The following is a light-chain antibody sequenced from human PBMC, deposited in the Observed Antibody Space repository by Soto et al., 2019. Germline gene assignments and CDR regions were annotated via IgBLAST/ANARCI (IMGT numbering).Light chain of an antibody. Sequence: EIVLTQSPGTLSLSPGERATLSCRASQSVGRSLAWYQQQPGQAPRLFIYGASNRATGIPDRFSGSGSGTDFXLTXXXLXXXXFAXXXXXXXXXXXPAMXTFGQGTKLEIK. CDR2: GAS. V-gene: IGKV3-20*01. CDR3: XXXXXXXPAMXT. CDR1: QSVGRS. J-gene: IGKJ2*01.